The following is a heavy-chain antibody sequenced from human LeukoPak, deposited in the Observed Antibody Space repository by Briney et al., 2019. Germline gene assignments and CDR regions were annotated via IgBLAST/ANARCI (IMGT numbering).Heavy chain of an antibody. D-gene: IGHD4-23*01. J-gene: IGHJ4*02. CDR1: GFTFSSYG. CDR2: ISYDGSYE. V-gene: IGHV3-30*03. Sequence: PGRSLRLSCAASGFTFSSYGMHWVRQAPGKGLEWVAVISYDGSYEDYADSVKGRFTFSRDNSKNTLYFQMNSLRAEDTAVYYCARGARKGDDYGGFFDYWGQGTLVTVSS. CDR3: ARGARKGDDYGGFFDY.